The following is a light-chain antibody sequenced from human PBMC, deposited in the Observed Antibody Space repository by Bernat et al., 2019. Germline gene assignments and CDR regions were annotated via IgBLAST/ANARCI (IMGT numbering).Light chain of an antibody. CDR1: SSDVGGYNL. Sequence: QSALTQPASVSGSPGQSIAISCTGTSSDVGGYNLVSWFQQQPGKVPKLLIYQVIQRPSGVSDRFSGSKSGNTASLTISGLQAEDEADYYCCSYAGGSALVFGGGTKLNVL. CDR2: QVI. V-gene: IGLV2-23*02. J-gene: IGLJ2*01. CDR3: CSYAGGSALV.